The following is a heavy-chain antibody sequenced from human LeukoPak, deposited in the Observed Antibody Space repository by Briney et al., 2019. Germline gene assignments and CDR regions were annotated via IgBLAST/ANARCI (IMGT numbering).Heavy chain of an antibody. V-gene: IGHV4-59*01. D-gene: IGHD2-21*02. Sequence: SETLSLTCTVSGGSISSYYWSWIRQPPGKGMEWIGYIYSSGSTNYNPSLKSRITISVDTSKNQFSLKLSSVTAADTAVYYCARFAYCGGHCWYYFDYWGQGSLVTVSS. J-gene: IGHJ4*02. CDR2: IYSSGST. CDR3: ARFAYCGGHCWYYFDY. CDR1: GGSISSYY.